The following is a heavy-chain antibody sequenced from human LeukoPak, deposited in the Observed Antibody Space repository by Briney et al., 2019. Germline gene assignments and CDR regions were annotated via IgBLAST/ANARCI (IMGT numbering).Heavy chain of an antibody. D-gene: IGHD6-19*01. J-gene: IGHJ4*02. V-gene: IGHV3-23*01. Sequence: GGTLRLSCAASGFTFSSYGMSWVRQAPGKGLEWVSAISGSGGSTYYADSVKGRFTISRDNSKNTLYLQMNSLRAEDTAVYYCAKDSSGWYLFSGGQGTLVTVSS. CDR2: ISGSGGST. CDR1: GFTFSSYG. CDR3: AKDSSGWYLFS.